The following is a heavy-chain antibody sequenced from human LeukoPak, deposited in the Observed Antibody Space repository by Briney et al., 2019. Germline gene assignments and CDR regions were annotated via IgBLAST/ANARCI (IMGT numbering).Heavy chain of an antibody. CDR2: IYYSGST. V-gene: IGHV4-59*01. D-gene: IGHD2-21*02. CDR3: AREAYCGGDCYSGFDY. J-gene: IGHJ4*02. CDR1: GGSISSYH. Sequence: SETLSLTCTVSGGSISSYHWSWIRQPPGKGLEWIGYIYYSGSTNYNPSLKSRVTISVDTSKDQFSLKLSSVTAADTAVYYCAREAYCGGDCYSGFDYWGQGTLVTVSS.